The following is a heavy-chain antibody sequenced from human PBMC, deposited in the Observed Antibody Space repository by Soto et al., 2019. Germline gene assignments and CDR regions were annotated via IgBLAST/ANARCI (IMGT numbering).Heavy chain of an antibody. CDR1: GFTFTTYW. J-gene: IGHJ4*02. Sequence: LRLSCAASGFTFTTYWMTWVRQAPGKGLEWVANIKQDGSEKFYVGSVRGRFTISRDNAKNSMYLQMNSLRAEDTAVYYCARRSSGRLTTAWAPLDWWGQGTLVTVSS. V-gene: IGHV3-7*03. CDR3: ARRSSGRLTTAWAPLDW. D-gene: IGHD2-15*01. CDR2: IKQDGSEK.